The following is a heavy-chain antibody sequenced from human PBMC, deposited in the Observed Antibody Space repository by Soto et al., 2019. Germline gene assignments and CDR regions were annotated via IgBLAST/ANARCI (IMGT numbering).Heavy chain of an antibody. Sequence: EVQLVESGGGLVQPGRSLRLSCAASGFTFDDYAMHWVRQAPGKGLEWVSGISWNSGSIGYADSVKGRFTISRDNAKNSLYLQMNSLRAEDTALYYCAKDTSSYYGSGSLGYWGKGTLVTVSS. CDR1: GFTFDDYA. CDR3: AKDTSSYYGSGSLGY. V-gene: IGHV3-9*01. D-gene: IGHD3-10*01. J-gene: IGHJ4*02. CDR2: ISWNSGSI.